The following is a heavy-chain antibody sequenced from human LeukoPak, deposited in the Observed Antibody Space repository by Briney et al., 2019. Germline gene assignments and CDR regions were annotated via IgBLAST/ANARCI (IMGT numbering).Heavy chain of an antibody. J-gene: IGHJ4*02. V-gene: IGHV4-39*01. Sequence: SETLSLTCTVSGGSISSSSYYWGWIRQPPGKGLEWIGSIYYSGSTYYNPFLKSRVTISVDTSKNQFSLKLSSVTAADTAVYYCAGLEYCSSTSCNQPSFDYWGQGTLVTVSS. CDR3: AGLEYCSSTSCNQPSFDY. D-gene: IGHD2-2*01. CDR2: IYYSGST. CDR1: GGSISSSSYY.